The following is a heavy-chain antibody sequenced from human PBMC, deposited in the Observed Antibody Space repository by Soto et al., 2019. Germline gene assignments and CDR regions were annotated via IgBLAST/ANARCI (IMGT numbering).Heavy chain of an antibody. Sequence: ASVKVSCKASGYTSTGYYMHWVRQAPGQGLEWMGWINPNSGGTNYAQKFQGRVTMTRDTSISTAYMELSRLRSDDTAVYYCASNPRGWNPEWFDPWGQGTMVTVSS. CDR3: ASNPRGWNPEWFDP. V-gene: IGHV1-2*02. D-gene: IGHD1-1*01. J-gene: IGHJ5*02. CDR1: GYTSTGYY. CDR2: INPNSGGT.